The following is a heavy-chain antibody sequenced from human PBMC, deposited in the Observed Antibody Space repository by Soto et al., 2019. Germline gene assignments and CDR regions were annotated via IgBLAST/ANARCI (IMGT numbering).Heavy chain of an antibody. Sequence: QVQLVESGGGVVQPGRSLRLSCAASGFTFRSSVMHWVRQAPGKGLEWVAIISDDGSNKYYADSVKGRFTIARDNSKNTLYLQMNSLRAEDTAVFYCARSSSGYFDSWGQGTLVTVS. J-gene: IGHJ4*02. V-gene: IGHV3-30-3*01. CDR3: ARSSSGYFDS. D-gene: IGHD3-22*01. CDR1: GFTFRSSV. CDR2: ISDDGSNK.